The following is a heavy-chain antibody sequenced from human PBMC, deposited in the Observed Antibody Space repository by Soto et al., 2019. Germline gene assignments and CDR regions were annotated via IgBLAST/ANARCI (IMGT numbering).Heavy chain of an antibody. CDR1: GFTFSSYS. CDR2: ISSSSSTI. Sequence: GGSLRLSCAASGFTFSSYSMNWVRQAPGKGLEWVSYISSSSSTIYYADSVKGRFTISRDNAKNSLYLQMNSLRAEDTAVYYCARVNTDGQWLICNQYWYFDLWGRGTLVTVSS. V-gene: IGHV3-48*01. CDR3: ARVNTDGQWLICNQYWYFDL. J-gene: IGHJ2*01. D-gene: IGHD6-19*01.